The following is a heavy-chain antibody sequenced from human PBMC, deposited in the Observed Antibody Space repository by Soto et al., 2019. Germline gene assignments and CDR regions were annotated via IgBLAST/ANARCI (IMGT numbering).Heavy chain of an antibody. CDR3: ARTMQGEDYSSGYFDN. D-gene: IGHD3-22*01. CDR2: IDPSDSQT. J-gene: IGHJ4*02. Sequence: PVESLTLSCKVSGYSFAGYWITWVRQKPGKGLEWMGRIDPSDSQTYYSPSFRGHVTISVTKSITTVTNVDPEDTATYYCARTMQGEDYSSGYFDNWGQGTPVTVSS. V-gene: IGHV5-10-1*01. CDR1: GYSFAGYW.